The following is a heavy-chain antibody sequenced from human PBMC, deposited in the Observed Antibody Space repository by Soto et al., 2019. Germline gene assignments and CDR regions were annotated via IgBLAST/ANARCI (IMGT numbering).Heavy chain of an antibody. V-gene: IGHV3-30*18. CDR2: ISYDGSNK. D-gene: IGHD5-12*01. Sequence: QVQLVESGGGVVQPGRSLRLSCAASGFTFSSYGMHWVRQAPGKGLEWVAVISYDGSNKYYADSVKGRFTISRDNSKSTLYLQMNSLRAEDTAVYYCAKEPLNSGYDFCYWGQGTLVTVSS. CDR3: AKEPLNSGYDFCY. J-gene: IGHJ4*02. CDR1: GFTFSSYG.